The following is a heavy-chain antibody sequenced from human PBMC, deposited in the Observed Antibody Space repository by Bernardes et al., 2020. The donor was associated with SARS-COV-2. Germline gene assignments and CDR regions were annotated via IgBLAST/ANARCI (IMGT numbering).Heavy chain of an antibody. J-gene: IGHJ3*02. CDR1: GFTFGDYV. CDR3: AKDMVNHGEKAIDI. Sequence: GGSLRLSCAVSGFTFGDYVMHWVRQAPGKGLEWVSSINWNSGRIVYADSVRGRFTISRDNAKNSLYLQMNSLRAEDTALYYCAKDMVNHGEKAIDIWGQGTLVTVSS. CDR2: INWNSGRI. D-gene: IGHD2-21*01. V-gene: IGHV3-9*01.